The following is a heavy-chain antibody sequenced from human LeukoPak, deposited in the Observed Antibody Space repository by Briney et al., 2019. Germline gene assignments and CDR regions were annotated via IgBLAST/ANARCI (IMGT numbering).Heavy chain of an antibody. J-gene: IGHJ4*02. CDR3: ARDRASGDSGLDYFDY. CDR1: RFIFSSYA. CDR2: ISSDGSDK. V-gene: IGHV3-30*04. Sequence: PGGSLRLSCVASRFIFSSYAMHWVRQAPGKGLEWVAIISSDGSDKYYADSVKGRFIISRDNSKNTLYLQMNSLRTEDTAVYYCARDRASGDSGLDYFDYWGQGTLVTVSS. D-gene: IGHD1-26*01.